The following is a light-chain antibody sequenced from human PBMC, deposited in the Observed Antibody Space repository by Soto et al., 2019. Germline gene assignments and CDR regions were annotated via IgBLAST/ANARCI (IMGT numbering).Light chain of an antibody. V-gene: IGKV3-15*01. CDR2: DAS. Sequence: EIVMTQSPATLSVSPGERATLSCRASQSVSTKLAWYQQKPGQALRLLIDDASTRATGIPARFSGSGSGTQFTLTISSLQSEDFAVYYCQQYNNWPLTFAGGTKVEIK. CDR3: QQYNNWPLT. J-gene: IGKJ4*01. CDR1: QSVSTK.